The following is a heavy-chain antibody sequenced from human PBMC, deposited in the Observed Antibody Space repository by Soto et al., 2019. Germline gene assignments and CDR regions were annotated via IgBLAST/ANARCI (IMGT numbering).Heavy chain of an antibody. J-gene: IGHJ4*02. Sequence: EVQLVESGGGLVHPGGSLRLSCAASGFTFSTYSMNWFRRAPGKGLEWVSYISGSGRTIYSADSVKGRFTISRDNAKNSLYLQMSSLRDEDTAIYYCARDSQGSTVARRYYFDYWGQGTLVTVSS. V-gene: IGHV3-48*02. CDR1: GFTFSTYS. CDR3: ARDSQGSTVARRYYFDY. D-gene: IGHD4-17*01. CDR2: ISGSGRTI.